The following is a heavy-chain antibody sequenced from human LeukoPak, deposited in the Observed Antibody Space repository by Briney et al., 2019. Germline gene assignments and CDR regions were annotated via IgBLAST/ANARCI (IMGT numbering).Heavy chain of an antibody. CDR2: ISGSGDST. Sequence: SGGSLRPSCAASGFTFSNYAMTWVRQAPGKGLEWVSAISGSGDSTFYADSVKGRFTISRDNSKKTLYLQMNSLRAEDTAVYYCAKGLSTSCHSDFDSWGQGTLVTVSS. D-gene: IGHD2-2*01. J-gene: IGHJ4*02. V-gene: IGHV3-23*01. CDR3: AKGLSTSCHSDFDS. CDR1: GFTFSNYA.